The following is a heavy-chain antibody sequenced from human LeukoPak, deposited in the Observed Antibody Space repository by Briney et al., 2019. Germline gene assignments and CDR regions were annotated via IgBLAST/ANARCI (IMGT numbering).Heavy chain of an antibody. V-gene: IGHV4-39*07. Sequence: PSETLSLTCTVSGGSISSSSYYWGWIRQPPGKGLEWIGSIYYSGSTYYNPSLKSRVTISVDTSKNQFSLKLSSVTAADTAVYYCARDSSGYSGLGYWGQGTLVTVSS. D-gene: IGHD3-22*01. CDR1: GGSISSSSYY. CDR2: IYYSGST. J-gene: IGHJ4*02. CDR3: ARDSSGYSGLGY.